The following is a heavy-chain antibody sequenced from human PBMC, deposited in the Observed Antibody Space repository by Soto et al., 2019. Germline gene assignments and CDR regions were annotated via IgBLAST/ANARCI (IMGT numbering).Heavy chain of an antibody. D-gene: IGHD3-16*02. CDR1: GGSISSYY. J-gene: IGHJ3*02. V-gene: IGHV4-59*01. CDR2: IYYSGST. Sequence: QVQLQESGPGLVKPSETLSLTCTVSGGSISSYYWSWIRQPPGKGLEWIGYIYYSGSTNYNPSLKSRVTISVDTSKNQFSLKLSSVTAADTAVYYCARMEYDYIWGSYRPFAFDIWGQGTMVTVSS. CDR3: ARMEYDYIWGSYRPFAFDI.